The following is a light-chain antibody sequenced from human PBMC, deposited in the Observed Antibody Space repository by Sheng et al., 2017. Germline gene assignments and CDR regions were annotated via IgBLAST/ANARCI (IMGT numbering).Light chain of an antibody. Sequence: DIQMTQSPSSLSASVGDRVTLTCRASQAIYNSLAWYQQKPGEAPKLLLYASSRLESVVPSRFXGSGSGTDYILTISSLQPEDFSTYYCQQYYRIPYSFGQGTKLETK. CDR2: ASS. V-gene: IGKV1-NL1*01. J-gene: IGKJ2*03. CDR3: QQYYRIPYS. CDR1: QAIYNS.